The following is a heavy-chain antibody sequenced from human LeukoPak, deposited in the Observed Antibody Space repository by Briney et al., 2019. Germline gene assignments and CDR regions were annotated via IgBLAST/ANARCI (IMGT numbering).Heavy chain of an antibody. CDR3: ARRHPYYYGSGTYSRED. V-gene: IGHV4-4*07. CDR2: ISTSGTT. J-gene: IGHJ4*02. CDR1: GGSIGNYY. Sequence: SETLSLTCTVSGGSIGNYYWNWIRQPAGKGLEWIGRISTSGTTNYHPSLKSRVTLSLDTSKNQFSLSLRSVTAADTAIYFCARRHPYYYGSGTYSREDWGQGTLVTVSS. D-gene: IGHD3-10*01.